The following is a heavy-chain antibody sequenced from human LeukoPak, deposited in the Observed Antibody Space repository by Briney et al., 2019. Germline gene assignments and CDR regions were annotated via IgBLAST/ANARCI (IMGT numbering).Heavy chain of an antibody. J-gene: IGHJ6*03. CDR3: AKEHVDIVATYYYYMDV. CDR1: GFTFSSYG. CDR2: IRYDGSNK. D-gene: IGHD5-12*01. Sequence: PGGSLRLSCAASGFTFSSYGMHWVRQAPGKGLEWVAFIRYDGSNKYYADSVKGRFTISRDNSKNTLYLQMNSLRAEDTAVYYCAKEHVDIVATYYYYMDVWGKGTTVTISS. V-gene: IGHV3-30*02.